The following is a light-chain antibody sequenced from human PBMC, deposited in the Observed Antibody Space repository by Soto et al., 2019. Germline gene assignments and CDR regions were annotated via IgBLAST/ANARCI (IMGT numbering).Light chain of an antibody. V-gene: IGLV2-14*01. CDR2: DVS. Sequence: QSALTQPASVSGSPGQSITLSCTGTNNDVGGYESVSWYQQHAGRAPRLIIYDVSNRPSGISGRFSGSKFGNTSSLTISGLQAEDEADYYCSSYTSSSLYVFGTGTKVTVL. J-gene: IGLJ1*01. CDR3: SSYTSSSLYV. CDR1: NNDVGGYES.